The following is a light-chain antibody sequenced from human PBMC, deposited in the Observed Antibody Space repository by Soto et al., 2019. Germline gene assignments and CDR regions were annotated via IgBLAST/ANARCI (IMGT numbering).Light chain of an antibody. Sequence: QSVLTQPASVSGSPGQSITISCTGTSSDVVAYNYVSWYQQHPDKAPKLMIYEASNRPSGVSNRFSGSKSGNTASLTISGLQAEDEADYYCSSYTSSTALVVFGGGTKLTVL. CDR1: SSDVVAYNY. V-gene: IGLV2-14*01. CDR2: EAS. CDR3: SSYTSSTALVV. J-gene: IGLJ2*01.